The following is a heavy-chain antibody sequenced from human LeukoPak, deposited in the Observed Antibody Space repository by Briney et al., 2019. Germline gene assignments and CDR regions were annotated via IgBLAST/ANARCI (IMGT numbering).Heavy chain of an antibody. CDR1: GYSISSGHY. V-gene: IGHV4-38-2*02. CDR3: ARDRYDSSGYADY. D-gene: IGHD3-22*01. Sequence: SETLSLTCTVSGYSISSGHYWGWIRQPPGKGLEWIGSIYHSGSTYYNPSLKSRVTISVDTSKNQFSLKLSSVTAADTAVYYCARDRYDSSGYADYWGQGTLVTVSS. CDR2: IYHSGST. J-gene: IGHJ4*02.